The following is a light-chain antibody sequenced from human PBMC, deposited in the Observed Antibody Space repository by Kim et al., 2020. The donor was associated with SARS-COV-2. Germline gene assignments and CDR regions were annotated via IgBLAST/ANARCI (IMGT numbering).Light chain of an antibody. V-gene: IGKV3-11*01. CDR2: DTA. Sequence: PGEGASLSCRASHSVDINLAWYQRTPGQPPRLLIYDTAIRATGVPPRFSGSGSGTDFTLTISSLEAEEFAVYYCQQRTGWPPALTFGGGTKVDIK. CDR1: HSVDIN. J-gene: IGKJ4*01. CDR3: QQRTGWPPALT.